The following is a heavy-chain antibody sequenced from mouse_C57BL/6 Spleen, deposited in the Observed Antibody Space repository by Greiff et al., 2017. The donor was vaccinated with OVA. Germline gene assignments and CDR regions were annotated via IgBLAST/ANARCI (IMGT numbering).Heavy chain of an antibody. Sequence: EVQRVESGPGLVKPSQSLSLTCSVTGYSITSGYYWNWIRQFPGNKLEWMGYISYDGSNNYNPSLKNRISITRDTSKNQFFLKLNSVTTEDTATYYCARESSAWFAYWGQGTLVTVSA. V-gene: IGHV3-6*01. CDR1: GYSITSGYY. CDR2: ISYDGSN. J-gene: IGHJ3*01. CDR3: ARESSAWFAY.